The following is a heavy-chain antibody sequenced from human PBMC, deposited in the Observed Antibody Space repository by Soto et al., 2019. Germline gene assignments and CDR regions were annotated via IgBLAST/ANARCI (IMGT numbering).Heavy chain of an antibody. D-gene: IGHD2-21*02. CDR1: GYTFTSYG. CDR3: ARTIGYYCGGDCYSADYFDY. J-gene: IGHJ4*02. Sequence: EASVKVSCKASGYTFTSYGISWVRQAPGQGLEWMGWISAYNGNTNYAQKLQGRVTMTTDTSTSTAYMELRSLRSDDTAVYYCARTIGYYCGGDCYSADYFDYWGQGTLVTVSS. V-gene: IGHV1-18*01. CDR2: ISAYNGNT.